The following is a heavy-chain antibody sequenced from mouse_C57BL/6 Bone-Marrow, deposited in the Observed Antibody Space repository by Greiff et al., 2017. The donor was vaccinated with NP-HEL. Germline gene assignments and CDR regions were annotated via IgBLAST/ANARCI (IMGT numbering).Heavy chain of an antibody. CDR2: ILPGSGST. Sequence: QVQLQQSGAELMKPGASVKLSCKATGYTFTGYWIEWVKQRPGHSLEWIGEILPGSGSTNYNEKFKGKATFTADTSSNTAYMQLSSLTTEDSAIYYCAREGVYYYGLYWYFDVWGTGTTVTVSS. D-gene: IGHD1-1*01. V-gene: IGHV1-9*01. CDR3: AREGVYYYGLYWYFDV. CDR1: GYTFTGYW. J-gene: IGHJ1*03.